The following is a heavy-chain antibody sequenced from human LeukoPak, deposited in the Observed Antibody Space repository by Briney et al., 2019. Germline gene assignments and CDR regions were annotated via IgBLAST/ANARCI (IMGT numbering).Heavy chain of an antibody. CDR2: IDPSDSYT. J-gene: IGHJ5*02. V-gene: IGHV5-10-1*01. CDR1: GYSFTSYW. CDR3: ATSSSWYGNWFDP. D-gene: IGHD6-13*01. Sequence: GESLKISCKGSGYSFTSYWISWVRQIPGKGLEWMGRIDPSDSYTNYSPSFQGHVTITADKSISTAYLQWSSLKASDTAMYYCATSSSWYGNWFDPWGQGTLVTVSS.